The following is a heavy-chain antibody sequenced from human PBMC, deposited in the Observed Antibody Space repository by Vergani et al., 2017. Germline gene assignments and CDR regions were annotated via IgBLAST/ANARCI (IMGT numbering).Heavy chain of an antibody. V-gene: IGHV3-33*01. Sequence: QVQLVESGGGVVQPGRSLRLPCAASGFTFNQYGMHWVRPASGKGLEWVAVTWYDRNNKQYADSVKGRFTIYRDNSKSTMYLEMNSLRDEDTGVYYCARDLRLLYNRFDPWGQGTLVTVSS. CDR1: GFTFNQYG. D-gene: IGHD1-14*01. CDR2: TWYDRNNK. J-gene: IGHJ5*02. CDR3: ARDLRLLYNRFDP.